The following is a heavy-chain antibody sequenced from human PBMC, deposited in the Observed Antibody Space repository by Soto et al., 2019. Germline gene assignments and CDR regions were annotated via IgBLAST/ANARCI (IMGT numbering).Heavy chain of an antibody. V-gene: IGHV3-48*03. Sequence: GGSLRLSCAASGFTFSSYEMNWVRQAPGKGLEWVSYISSSGSTIYYADSVKGRFTISRDNAKNSLYLQMNSLRAEDTAVYYCARFAWSGSNKDGMDVWGQGTTVTVSS. CDR1: GFTFSSYE. D-gene: IGHD3-3*01. CDR3: ARFAWSGSNKDGMDV. J-gene: IGHJ6*02. CDR2: ISSSGSTI.